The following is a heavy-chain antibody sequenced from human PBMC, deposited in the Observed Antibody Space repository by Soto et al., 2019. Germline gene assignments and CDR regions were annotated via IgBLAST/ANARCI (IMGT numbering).Heavy chain of an antibody. Sequence: EVQLVESGGGLVQPGGSLRLSCAASGFTFSSYSMNWVRQAPGKGLEWVSYISSSSSTIYYADSVKGRFTISRDNAKNSLYLQMNSLRAEDKAVYYCARQRVGSGNYYYSAMDDWGQGTTVTVSS. J-gene: IGHJ6*02. CDR2: ISSSSSTI. CDR3: ARQRVGSGNYYYSAMDD. V-gene: IGHV3-48*01. CDR1: GFTFSSYS. D-gene: IGHD3-10*01.